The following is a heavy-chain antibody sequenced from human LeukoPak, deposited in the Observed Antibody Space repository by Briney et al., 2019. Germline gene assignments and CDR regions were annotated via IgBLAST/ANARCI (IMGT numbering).Heavy chain of an antibody. Sequence: SETLSLTCTVSGGSISSSDDYWGWIRQPPGKGLEWIGSIYYSGSTYNNPSLKSRVTISVDTTKNQFSLKLTSVTAADTAVYYCASSPSGYWWNFDCWGQGTLVTVSS. CDR2: IYYSGST. J-gene: IGHJ4*02. CDR3: ASSPSGYWWNFDC. CDR1: GGSISSSDDY. D-gene: IGHD3-22*01. V-gene: IGHV4-39*01.